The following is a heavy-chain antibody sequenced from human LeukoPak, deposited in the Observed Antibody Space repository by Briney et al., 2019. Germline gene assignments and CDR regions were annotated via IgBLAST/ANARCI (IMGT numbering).Heavy chain of an antibody. V-gene: IGHV1-18*01. Sequence: ASVKVSCKASGYTFTSYGISWVRQAPGQGLEWMGWISAYNGNTNYAQKLQGRVTMTTDTSTSTAYMELRSLRSDDTAVYYCARDPPRPYDSSGIGSYPIDYWGQGTLVTVSS. CDR2: ISAYNGNT. J-gene: IGHJ4*02. CDR3: ARDPPRPYDSSGIGSYPIDY. D-gene: IGHD3-22*01. CDR1: GYTFTSYG.